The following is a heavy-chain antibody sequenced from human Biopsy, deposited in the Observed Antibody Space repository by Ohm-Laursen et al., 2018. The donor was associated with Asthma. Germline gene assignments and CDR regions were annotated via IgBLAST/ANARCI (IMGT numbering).Heavy chain of an antibody. D-gene: IGHD3-22*01. CDR3: AKSADYYDSTDYLDF. Sequence: SLRLSCAASGFSFADCAMHWVRQAPGKGLEWVSSISWNSGTIDSAVSVKGRFTISRDNAKNSLYLQMQSLRPEDTAFYYCAKSADYYDSTDYLDFWGRGTLVTVSS. V-gene: IGHV3-9*01. J-gene: IGHJ4*01. CDR2: ISWNSGTI. CDR1: GFSFADCA.